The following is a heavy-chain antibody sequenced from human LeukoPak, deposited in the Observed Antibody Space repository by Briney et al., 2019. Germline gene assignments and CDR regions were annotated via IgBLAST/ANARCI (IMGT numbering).Heavy chain of an antibody. D-gene: IGHD4-23*01. Sequence: RGESLKISCKGSGYSFTSYWIGWVRQMPGKGQEWMGVIYPGDSDTRYSPSFQGQVTISADKSISTAYLQWSSLKASDTAMYYCARDNSVEDTAWWFDPWGQGTLVTVSS. CDR2: IYPGDSDT. CDR3: ARDNSVEDTAWWFDP. CDR1: GYSFTSYW. J-gene: IGHJ5*02. V-gene: IGHV5-51*01.